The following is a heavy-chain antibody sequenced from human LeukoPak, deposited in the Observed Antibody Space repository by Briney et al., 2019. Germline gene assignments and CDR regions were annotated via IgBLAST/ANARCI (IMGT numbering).Heavy chain of an antibody. J-gene: IGHJ4*02. CDR3: AKDGLTDQESGEGYSGYEYFDY. Sequence: AGGSLRLSCAASGFTFSSYGMHWVRQAPGKGLEWVAVISYDGSNKYYADSVKGRFTISRDNSKNTLYLQMDSLRAEDTAVYYCAKDGLTDQESGEGYSGYEYFDYWGQGTLVTVSS. V-gene: IGHV3-30*18. D-gene: IGHD5-12*01. CDR2: ISYDGSNK. CDR1: GFTFSSYG.